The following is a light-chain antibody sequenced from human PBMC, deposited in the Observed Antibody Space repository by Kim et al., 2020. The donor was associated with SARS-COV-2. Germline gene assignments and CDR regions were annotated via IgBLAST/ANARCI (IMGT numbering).Light chain of an antibody. J-gene: IGKJ5*01. CDR2: GAS. CDR1: QTIGTD. CDR3: QQSTDWPVT. Sequence: VSQGERAPRSCSASQTIGTDLVWYQQKPGQAPRLLIYGASTRATGIPARFSGSGSGTDFALTISSLQSEDFAVYYCQQSTDWPVTFGQGTRLEIK. V-gene: IGKV3D-15*01.